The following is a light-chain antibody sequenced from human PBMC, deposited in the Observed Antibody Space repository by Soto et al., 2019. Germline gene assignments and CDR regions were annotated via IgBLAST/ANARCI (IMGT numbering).Light chain of an antibody. V-gene: IGLV2-8*01. J-gene: IGLJ1*01. CDR1: RSEGGAYGY. Sequence: QPPPPAGSSWQSGTLSRTGTRSEGGAYGYVSWYQQYPGKAPRVIIYEVNKRPSGVPDRFSGSKSGSTASLTVSGLQAEDEADYYCRSHGGSNTAFVFGTGTKVTVL. CDR3: RSHGGSNTAFV. CDR2: EVN.